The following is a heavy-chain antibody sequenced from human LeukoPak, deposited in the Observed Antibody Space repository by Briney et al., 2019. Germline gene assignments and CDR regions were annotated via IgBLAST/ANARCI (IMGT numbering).Heavy chain of an antibody. D-gene: IGHD3-22*01. Sequence: SETLSLTCTASGGSISGYYWSWIRRPPGKGLEWIAYIYDSGTTNYNPSLKSRVTISRDTSKNQFSLKLNSVTAADTAVYYCARLGLMARPGSGYYYAFDYWGQGTLVTVSS. CDR2: IYDSGTT. CDR1: GGSISGYY. V-gene: IGHV4-59*01. CDR3: ARLGLMARPGSGYYYAFDY. J-gene: IGHJ4*02.